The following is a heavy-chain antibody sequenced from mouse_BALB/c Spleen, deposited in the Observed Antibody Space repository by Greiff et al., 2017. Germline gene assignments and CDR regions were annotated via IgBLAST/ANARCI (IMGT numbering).Heavy chain of an antibody. CDR3: ARGITTAQGPY. Sequence: LQESGAELVRPGSSVKISCKASGYAFSSYWMNWVKQRPGQGLEWIGQIYPGDGDTNYNGKFKGKATLTADKSSSTAYMQLSSLTSEDSAVYFCARGITTAQGPYWGQGTTLTVSS. D-gene: IGHD1-2*01. V-gene: IGHV1-80*01. J-gene: IGHJ2*01. CDR1: GYAFSSYW. CDR2: IYPGDGDT.